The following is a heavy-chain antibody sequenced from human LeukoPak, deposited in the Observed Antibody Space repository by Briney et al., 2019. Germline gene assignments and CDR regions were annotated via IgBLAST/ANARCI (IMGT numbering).Heavy chain of an antibody. J-gene: IGHJ4*02. D-gene: IGHD3-9*01. CDR2: MYYSGST. CDR3: ASAYYDILGGHFDY. CDR1: GGSISSGSYC. V-gene: IGHV4-39*07. Sequence: SETLSLTCTVSGGSISSGSYCWGWIRQPPGKGLEWIGSMYYSGSTYNNPSLKSRVTISVNTSKNQFSLKVTSVTAADTPVYYCASAYYDILGGHFDYWGQGTLVTVSS.